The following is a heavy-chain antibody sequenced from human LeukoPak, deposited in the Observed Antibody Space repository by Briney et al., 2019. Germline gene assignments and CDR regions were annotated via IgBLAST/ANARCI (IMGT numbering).Heavy chain of an antibody. CDR3: ARDPGDIVVVPAAIAYWFDP. Sequence: ASVKVSCKASGYTFTSYGISWERQAPGQGLEWMGWISAYNGNTNYAQKLQGRVTMTTDTSTSTAYMELRSLRSDDTAVYYCARDPGDIVVVPAAIAYWFDPWGQGTLVTVSS. V-gene: IGHV1-18*01. J-gene: IGHJ5*02. CDR1: GYTFTSYG. CDR2: ISAYNGNT. D-gene: IGHD2-2*02.